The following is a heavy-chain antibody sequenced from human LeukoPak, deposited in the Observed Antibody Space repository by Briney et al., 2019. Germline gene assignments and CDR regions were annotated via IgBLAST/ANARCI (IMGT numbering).Heavy chain of an antibody. Sequence: GESLQISCQGSGSPFTSYWIGWVRQMPGKGLEWMGIIYPGDSDTRYSPSFQGQVTISADKSISTAYLQWSSLKASDTAMYYCARLQWELLSGIDYWGQGTLVTVSS. CDR2: IYPGDSDT. V-gene: IGHV5-51*01. CDR1: GSPFTSYW. CDR3: ARLQWELLSGIDY. D-gene: IGHD1-26*01. J-gene: IGHJ4*02.